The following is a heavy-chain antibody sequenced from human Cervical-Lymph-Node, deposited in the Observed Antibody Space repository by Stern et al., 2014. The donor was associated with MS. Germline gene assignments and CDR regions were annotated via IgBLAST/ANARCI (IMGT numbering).Heavy chain of an antibody. CDR2: LNTYTATP. D-gene: IGHD2-8*01. CDR1: GYTFTSSA. V-gene: IGHV7-4-1*02. Sequence: VQLVASGSELTKPGASVKVSCQASGYTFTSSAINWVRQAPGQGLEWMGWLNTYTATPTYGQDFTGRVVFSLDTSDSTAYLQIRALKPEDSAIYYCASQGASVFGVSPTRYWGQGTLVTVSS. J-gene: IGHJ4*02. CDR3: ASQGASVFGVSPTRY.